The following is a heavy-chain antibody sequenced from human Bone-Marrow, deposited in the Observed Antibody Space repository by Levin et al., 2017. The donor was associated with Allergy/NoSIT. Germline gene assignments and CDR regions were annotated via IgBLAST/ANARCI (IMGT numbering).Heavy chain of an antibody. V-gene: IGHV3-7*01. CDR2: VNQDGSVK. CDR1: GSTYSTHW. J-gene: IGHJ5*02. Sequence: GGSLRLSREASGSTYSTHWMSWVRQAPGRGLEWVANVNQDGSVKWYVDSVKGRFTVSRDNARSSLSLQMNSLRGEDTAVYFCARDVGWGRFDPWGQGTLVTVSS. D-gene: IGHD3-16*01. CDR3: ARDVGWGRFDP.